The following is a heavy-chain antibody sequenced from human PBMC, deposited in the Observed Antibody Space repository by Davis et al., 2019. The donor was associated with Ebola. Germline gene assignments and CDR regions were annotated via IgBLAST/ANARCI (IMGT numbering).Heavy chain of an antibody. CDR2: IRSKAYGGTT. D-gene: IGHD3-10*01. CDR1: GFTFGDYA. CDR3: TRSMGFGELMPDY. J-gene: IGHJ4*02. V-gene: IGHV3-49*03. Sequence: GESLKISCTASGFTFGDYAMSWFRQAPGKGLEWVGFIRSKAYGGTTEYAASVKGRFTISRDDSKSIAYLQMNSLKTEDTAVYYCTRSMGFGELMPDYWGQGTLVTVSS.